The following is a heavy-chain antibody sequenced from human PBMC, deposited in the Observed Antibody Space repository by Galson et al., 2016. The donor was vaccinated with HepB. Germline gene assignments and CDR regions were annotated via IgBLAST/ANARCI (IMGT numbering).Heavy chain of an antibody. CDR1: GGSFSDYS. CDR2: IIPLFEKT. J-gene: IGHJ4*02. V-gene: IGHV1-69*13. D-gene: IGHD6-6*01. CDR3: ARGGASSHPFDY. Sequence: SVKVSCKASGGSFSDYSINWVRQAPGQGLEWVGGIIPLFEKTTYAQEFQGRVSISADGSTSTAYMELSSLRFEDTAVYYCARGGASSHPFDYWGQGTLVTVSS.